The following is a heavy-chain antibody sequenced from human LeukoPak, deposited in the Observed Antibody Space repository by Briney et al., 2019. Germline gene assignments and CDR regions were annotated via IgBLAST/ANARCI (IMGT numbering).Heavy chain of an antibody. D-gene: IGHD3-3*01. Sequence: PSETLSLTCAVYGGSFSGYYWSWIRQPPGKGLEWIGEINHSGSTNYNPSLKSRVTISVDTSKNQFSLKLSSVAAADTAVYYCARQSVWSGYPIDYWGQGTLVTVSS. CDR2: INHSGST. V-gene: IGHV4-34*01. CDR1: GGSFSGYY. CDR3: ARQSVWSGYPIDY. J-gene: IGHJ4*02.